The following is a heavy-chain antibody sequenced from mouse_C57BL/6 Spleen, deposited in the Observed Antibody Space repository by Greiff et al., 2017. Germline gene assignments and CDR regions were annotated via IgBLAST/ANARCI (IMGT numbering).Heavy chain of an antibody. CDR3: ARGDLFAY. V-gene: IGHV5-4*03. Sequence: EVTLVESGGGLVKPGGSLKLSCAASGFTFSSYAMSWVRQTPEKRLEWVATLSDGGSYTYYPDNVKGRFTISRDNAKNNLYLQMSHLKSEDTAMYYCARGDLFAYWGQGTLVTVSA. J-gene: IGHJ3*01. CDR2: LSDGGSYT. CDR1: GFTFSSYA. D-gene: IGHD3-3*01.